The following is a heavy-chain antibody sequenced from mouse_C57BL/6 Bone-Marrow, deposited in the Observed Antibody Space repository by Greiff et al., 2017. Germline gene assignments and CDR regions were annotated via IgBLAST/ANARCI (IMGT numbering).Heavy chain of an antibody. V-gene: IGHV5-4*01. CDR3: ARENGRYYYAKDN. CDR2: ISDGGSYT. J-gene: IGHJ4*01. Sequence: EVQLVESGGGLVKPGGSLKLSCAASGFTFSSYAMSWVRQTPEKRLEWVATISDGGSYTYYPDNVKGRFTISRDNAKNNLYLQMSHLKSEDTAMYYCARENGRYYYAKDNWGQGTSVTVSS. D-gene: IGHD1-1*01. CDR1: GFTFSSYA.